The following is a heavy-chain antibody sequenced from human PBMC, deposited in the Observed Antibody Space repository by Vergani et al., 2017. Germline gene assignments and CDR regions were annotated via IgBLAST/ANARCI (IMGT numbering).Heavy chain of an antibody. D-gene: IGHD6-19*01. Sequence: EVQLVESGGGLVQPGGSLRLSCAASGFTFSSYWMHWVRQAPGKGLVWVSRINSDGSSTSYADSVKGRFTISRDNAKNTLYLQMNSLRAEDTAVYYCARVPYSSGWYGPIGGGPRHYYYGMDVWGQGTTVTVSS. V-gene: IGHV3-74*01. CDR1: GFTFSSYW. CDR2: INSDGSST. CDR3: ARVPYSSGWYGPIGGGPRHYYYGMDV. J-gene: IGHJ6*02.